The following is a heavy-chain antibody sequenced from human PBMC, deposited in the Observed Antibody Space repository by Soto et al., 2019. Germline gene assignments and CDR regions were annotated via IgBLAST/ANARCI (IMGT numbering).Heavy chain of an antibody. CDR3: ARYTISGDSSGLYS. CDR1: GYSFSRYW. J-gene: IGHJ1*01. CDR2: IYPGDSDT. V-gene: IGHV5-51*01. D-gene: IGHD3-22*01. Sequence: GDALKRSCKGSGYSFSRYWIAWVRQTPGKGLEWMGLIYPGDSDTRYSPSFQGQVTISADKSITTAYLQWSSLKASDTAIYYCARYTISGDSSGLYSWGQVNMVTISS.